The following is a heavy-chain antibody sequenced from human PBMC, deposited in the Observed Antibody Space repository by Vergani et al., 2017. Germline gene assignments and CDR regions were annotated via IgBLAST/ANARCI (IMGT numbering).Heavy chain of an antibody. D-gene: IGHD2-2*01. J-gene: IGHJ5*02. V-gene: IGHV4-59*02. CDR3: AGDTRCWQRADR. Sequence: QAQLQESGPGLVKPSETLSLTCHVFGVSVTDYNCNWIRQAPGKGLEWIGSLSTTGGATHASHNPSLKSRVSISVDPSKSQFSLRLTSVTAADSAIYYCAGDTRCWQRADRWGQGLLVSVSS. CDR1: GVSVTDYN. CDR2: LSTTGGA.